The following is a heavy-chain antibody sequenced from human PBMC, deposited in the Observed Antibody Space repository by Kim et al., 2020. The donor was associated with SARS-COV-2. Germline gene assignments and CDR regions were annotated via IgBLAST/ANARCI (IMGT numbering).Heavy chain of an antibody. CDR3: ASRFFDSSGNDHDF. Sequence: SVKVSCKASGGTFGTYPISWVRQAPGQGLEWMGGIIPFVDTTNYAPKFQGRVTMTADDSTRTTYMELSSLKSGDTAVYFCASRFFDSSGNDHDFCGQG. V-gene: IGHV1-69*13. J-gene: IGHJ4*02. CDR2: IIPFVDTT. D-gene: IGHD3-22*01. CDR1: GGTFGTYP.